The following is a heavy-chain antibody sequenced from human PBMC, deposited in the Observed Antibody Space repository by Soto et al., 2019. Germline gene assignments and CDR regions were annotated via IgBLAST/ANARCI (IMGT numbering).Heavy chain of an antibody. CDR1: GGTFSSYA. V-gene: IGHV1-69*13. D-gene: IGHD6-19*01. CDR3: ASSEKAVAGITPERYYGMDA. CDR2: IIPIFGTA. Sequence: SVKVSCKASGGTFSSYAISWVRQAPGQGLEWMGGIIPIFGTANYAQKFQGRVTITADESTSTAYMELSSLRSEDTAVYYCASSEKAVAGITPERYYGMDAWGQGTTVTVSS. J-gene: IGHJ6*02.